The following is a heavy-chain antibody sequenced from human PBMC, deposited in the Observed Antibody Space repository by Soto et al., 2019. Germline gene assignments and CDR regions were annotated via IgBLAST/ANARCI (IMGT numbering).Heavy chain of an antibody. CDR3: ARDTLRYCISTSCWFDP. CDR1: GFTFSSYV. Sequence: GGSLRLSCAASGFTFSSYVMHWVRQAPGKGLEWVAATSYDESNKYYADSVKGRFTISRDNSRNTLYLQMNSLRAEDTAVYYCARDTLRYCISTSCWFDPWGQGTLVTVSS. V-gene: IGHV3-30-3*01. D-gene: IGHD2-2*01. J-gene: IGHJ5*02. CDR2: TSYDESNK.